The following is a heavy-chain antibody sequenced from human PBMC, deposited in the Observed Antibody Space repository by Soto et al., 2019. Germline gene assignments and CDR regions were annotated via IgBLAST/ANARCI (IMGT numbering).Heavy chain of an antibody. CDR2: INPSGGST. Sequence: GASVKVSCKASGYTFTSYYMHWVRQAPGQGLEWMGIINPSGGSTSYAQKFQGRVTMTRDTSTSTVYMELSSLRSEDTAVYYCAREGPEDTAMPKRAFHYWGQGTLVTVSS. D-gene: IGHD5-18*01. CDR1: GYTFTSYY. J-gene: IGHJ4*02. CDR3: AREGPEDTAMPKRAFHY. V-gene: IGHV1-46*01.